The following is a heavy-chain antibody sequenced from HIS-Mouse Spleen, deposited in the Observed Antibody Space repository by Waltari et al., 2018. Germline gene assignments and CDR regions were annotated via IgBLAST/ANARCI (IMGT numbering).Heavy chain of an antibody. Sequence: QVQRVQSGAEVKKPGASVKVSCKASGYTFTSSGISWVRQAPGQGLEWMGWNSAYNGNTNYAQNVQGRVTITTDTSTSTAYMALRSLRSDDTAVYYCARRIAVAGTHFDYWGQGTLVTVSS. CDR2: NSAYNGNT. CDR1: GYTFTSSG. CDR3: ARRIAVAGTHFDY. D-gene: IGHD6-19*01. J-gene: IGHJ4*02. V-gene: IGHV1-18*01.